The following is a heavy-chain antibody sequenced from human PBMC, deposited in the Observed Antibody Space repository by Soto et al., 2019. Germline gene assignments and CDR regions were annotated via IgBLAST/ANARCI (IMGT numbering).Heavy chain of an antibody. V-gene: IGHV3-30-3*01. CDR3: ARDQGLRFLEWLFKYYFDY. CDR1: GFTFSSYA. J-gene: IGHJ4*02. D-gene: IGHD3-3*01. Sequence: QVQLVESGGGVVQPGRSLRLSCAASGFTFSSYAMHWVRQAPDKGLEWVAVISYDGSNKYYADSVKGRFTISRDNSKNTLYLQMNSLRAEDTAVYYCARDQGLRFLEWLFKYYFDYWGQGTLVTVSS. CDR2: ISYDGSNK.